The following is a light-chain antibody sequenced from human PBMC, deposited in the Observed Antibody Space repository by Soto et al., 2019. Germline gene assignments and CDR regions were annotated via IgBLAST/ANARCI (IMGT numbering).Light chain of an antibody. Sequence: IRMTQSPSTLSGSXGDRVTIPCRPRRTITRSVAWYQQKPGTAPKVXXYDASTLESGGPSRFSGSRSGTEFTRTISSLQPDDFATYYGQQYNSYSWTFGQGTKVDIK. J-gene: IGKJ1*01. CDR3: QQYNSYSWT. V-gene: IGKV1-5*01. CDR1: RTITRS. CDR2: DAS.